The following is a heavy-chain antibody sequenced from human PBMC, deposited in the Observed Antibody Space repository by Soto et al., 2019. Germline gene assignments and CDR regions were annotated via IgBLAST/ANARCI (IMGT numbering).Heavy chain of an antibody. CDR1: GFTFSSYA. CDR3: AKVRYCSGGSCYFDY. CDR2: ISGSGGST. V-gene: IGHV3-23*01. J-gene: IGHJ4*02. D-gene: IGHD2-15*01. Sequence: PGGSLRLSCAASGFTFSSYAMSWVRQAPGKGLEWVSAISGSGGSTYYADSVKGRFTISRDNSKNTLYLQMNSLRAEDTAVYYCAKVRYCSGGSCYFDYWGQGTLVTVSS.